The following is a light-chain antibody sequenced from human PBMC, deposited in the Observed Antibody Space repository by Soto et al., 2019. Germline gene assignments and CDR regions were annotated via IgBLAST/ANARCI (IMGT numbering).Light chain of an antibody. J-gene: IGLJ2*01. CDR1: SSNIGAGYD. Sequence: QYVLTQPPSVSGAPGQRVTISCTGSSSNIGAGYDVHWYQHLPGTAPKLLIYGNNNRPSGVPDRFSGSKSGTSASLAITGLQAEDEADYYCQSYDSSLSGSVFGGGTKLTVL. V-gene: IGLV1-40*01. CDR2: GNN. CDR3: QSYDSSLSGSV.